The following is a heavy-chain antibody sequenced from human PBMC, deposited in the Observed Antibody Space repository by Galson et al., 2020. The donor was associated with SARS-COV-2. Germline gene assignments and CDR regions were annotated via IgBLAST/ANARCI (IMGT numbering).Heavy chain of an antibody. CDR2: ISRDSSYT. V-gene: IGHV3-11*06. D-gene: IGHD2-21*02. J-gene: IGHJ5*02. CDR1: GFTFSDHY. Sequence: GGSLRLSCEASGFTFSDHYMTWIRQAPGKGLEWVSYISRDSSYTNFAGSVKGRFTISRDNAKNSLFLQMNSLGAEDTAVYYCARGRGGGAVVTPFFSTPSLIHDLWGQGTLVTVSS. CDR3: ARGRGGGAVVTPFFSTPSLIHDL.